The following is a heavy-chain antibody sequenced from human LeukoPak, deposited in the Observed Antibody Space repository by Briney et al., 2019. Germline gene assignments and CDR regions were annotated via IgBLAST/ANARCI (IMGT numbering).Heavy chain of an antibody. V-gene: IGHV3-11*01. J-gene: IGHJ4*02. Sequence: GGSLRLSCAASGFTFSDYYMSWIRQAPGKGLEWLSSISSSGSTLYYADSVKGQFTISGDNAKNSLYLQMNSLRAEDTAVYYCARQYGGYSGYYDYWGQGTLVTVSS. D-gene: IGHD5-12*01. CDR2: ISSSGSTL. CDR1: GFTFSDYY. CDR3: ARQYGGYSGYYDY.